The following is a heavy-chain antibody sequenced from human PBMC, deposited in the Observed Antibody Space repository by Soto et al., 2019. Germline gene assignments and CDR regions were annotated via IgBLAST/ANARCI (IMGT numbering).Heavy chain of an antibody. CDR1: GFIFRRYW. CDR2: IYDDGTYS. CDR3: TREPGSVSTGTGAY. V-gene: IGHV3-74*01. J-gene: IGHJ4*02. D-gene: IGHD3-9*01. Sequence: GGSLRLSCAASGFIFRRYWMHWVRQSPGKGLVWISRIYDDGTYSDYADSVRGRFTISRDNGKDTLYLQMNNLRAEDSGVYYCTREPGSVSTGTGAYWGQGTQVTVSS.